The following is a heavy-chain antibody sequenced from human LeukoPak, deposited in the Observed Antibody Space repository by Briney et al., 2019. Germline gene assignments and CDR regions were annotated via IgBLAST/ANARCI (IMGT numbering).Heavy chain of an antibody. D-gene: IGHD6-13*01. CDR3: ARGRAAAGPPSFDY. CDR1: GGSTSSGDYY. V-gene: IGHV4-30-4*01. J-gene: IGHJ4*02. CDR2: IYYSGST. Sequence: PPETLSLTCTVSGGSTSSGDYYWSWIRQPPGKGLEWLGYIYYSGSTYFNPSLKSRVTISVDTSKNQFSLKLSSVTAADTAVYYCARGRAAAGPPSFDYWGQGTLVTVSS.